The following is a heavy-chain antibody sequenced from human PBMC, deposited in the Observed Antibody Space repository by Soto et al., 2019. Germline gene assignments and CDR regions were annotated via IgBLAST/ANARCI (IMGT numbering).Heavy chain of an antibody. V-gene: IGHV3-53*01. CDR1: GFTVSSNY. Sequence: GGSLRLSCAASGFTVSSNYMSWVRQAPGKGLEWVSVIYSGGSTYYADSAKGRFTVSRDNSKNTLYLQMNSLRAEDTAVYYCAKVFVFTIREGFDYWGLGTLVTVSS. D-gene: IGHD3-3*01. CDR2: IYSGGST. CDR3: AKVFVFTIREGFDY. J-gene: IGHJ4*02.